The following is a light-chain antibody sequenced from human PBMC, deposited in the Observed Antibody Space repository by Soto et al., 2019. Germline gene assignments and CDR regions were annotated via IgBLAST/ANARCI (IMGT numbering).Light chain of an antibody. Sequence: DIQMTQSPSSVSASVGDRVTITCRASQDIGNWLAWYQQKPGKAPNLLIYTASSLQSGVPSRFGGSGSGTEFTLTISSLQPEDFATYYCQQAHSFPLTFGGGTKVEIK. CDR1: QDIGNW. V-gene: IGKV1-12*01. J-gene: IGKJ4*01. CDR2: TAS. CDR3: QQAHSFPLT.